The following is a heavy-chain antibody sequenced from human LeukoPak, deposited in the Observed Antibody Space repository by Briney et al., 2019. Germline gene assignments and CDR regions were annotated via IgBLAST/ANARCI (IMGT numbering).Heavy chain of an antibody. CDR3: ARGSLHVGYYMDV. CDR1: GGSISSSSYY. CDR2: IYYSGST. D-gene: IGHD2-15*01. Sequence: SETLSLTCTVSGGSISSSSYYWGWIRQPPGKGLEWIGSIYYSGSTYYNPSLKSRVTISVDTPKNQFSLKLSSVSAADTAVYYCARGSLHVGYYMDVWGKGTTVTVSS. J-gene: IGHJ6*03. V-gene: IGHV4-39*07.